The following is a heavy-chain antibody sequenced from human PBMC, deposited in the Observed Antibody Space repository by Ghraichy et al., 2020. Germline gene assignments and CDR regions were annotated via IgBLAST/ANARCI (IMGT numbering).Heavy chain of an antibody. D-gene: IGHD5-18*01. J-gene: IGHJ4*02. Sequence: SETLSLTCTVSGGSISSYYWSWIRQPPGKGLEWIGYIYYSGSTNYNPSLKSRVTISVDTSKNQFSLKLSSVTAADTAVYYCATVDTAMAFDYWGQGTLVTVSS. CDR3: ATVDTAMAFDY. CDR2: IYYSGST. CDR1: GGSISSYY. V-gene: IGHV4-59*01.